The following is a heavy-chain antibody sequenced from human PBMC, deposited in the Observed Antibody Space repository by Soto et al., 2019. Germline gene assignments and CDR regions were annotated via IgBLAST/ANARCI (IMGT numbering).Heavy chain of an antibody. V-gene: IGHV3-23*01. Sequence: GGSLRLSCAASGFTFSSYAMSWVRQAPGKGLEWVSAISGSGGSTYYADSVKGRFTISRDNSKDTLYLQMNSLRAEDTAVYYCAKDSTYYYDSSGSDGAFDIWGQGTMVTVSS. D-gene: IGHD3-22*01. CDR2: ISGSGGST. CDR3: AKDSTYYYDSSGSDGAFDI. J-gene: IGHJ3*02. CDR1: GFTFSSYA.